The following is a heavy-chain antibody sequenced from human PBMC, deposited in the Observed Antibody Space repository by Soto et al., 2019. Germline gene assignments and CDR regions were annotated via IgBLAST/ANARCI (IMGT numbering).Heavy chain of an antibody. D-gene: IGHD2-15*01. J-gene: IGHJ6*02. Sequence: EVQLVESGGGFIYPGGSLRLSCAASGLTISNAWMNWVRQAPGKGLEWVGRIKTNTEGGTTDYAAAVKGRFPVSRDDSINTLYLQMNSLKSEDTSVYYCNTGSVEGVWGQGTTVTVSS. CDR1: GLTISNAW. CDR3: NTGSVEGV. V-gene: IGHV3-15*07. CDR2: IKTNTEGGTT.